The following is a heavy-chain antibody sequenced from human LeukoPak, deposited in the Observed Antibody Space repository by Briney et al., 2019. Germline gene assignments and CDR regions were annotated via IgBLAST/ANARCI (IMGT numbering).Heavy chain of an antibody. CDR1: GGSISSGDYY. Sequence: SQTLSLTCTVSGGSISSGDYYWSWIRQPPGKGLEWIGYIYYSGSTYYNPSLKSRVTISVDTSKNQFSLKLSSVTAADTAVYYCARGSFERLESDWGYYFDYWGQGTLVTVSS. J-gene: IGHJ4*02. CDR2: IYYSGST. D-gene: IGHD2-21*01. V-gene: IGHV4-30-4*01. CDR3: ARGSFERLESDWGYYFDY.